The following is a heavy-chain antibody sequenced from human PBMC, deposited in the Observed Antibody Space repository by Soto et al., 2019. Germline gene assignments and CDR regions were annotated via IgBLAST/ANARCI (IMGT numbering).Heavy chain of an antibody. V-gene: IGHV3-23*01. D-gene: IGHD3-3*01. CDR3: AKILFYVFWSGYYTY. Sequence: GGSLRLSCAASGFTFSSYAMSWVRQAPGKGLEWVSAISGSGGSTYYADSVKGRFTISRDNSKNTLYLQMNSLRAEDTAVYYCAKILFYVFWSGYYTYWGQGTLVTVPS. J-gene: IGHJ4*02. CDR1: GFTFSSYA. CDR2: ISGSGGST.